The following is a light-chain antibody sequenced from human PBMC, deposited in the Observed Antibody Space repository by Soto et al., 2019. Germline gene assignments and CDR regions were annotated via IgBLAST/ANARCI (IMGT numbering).Light chain of an antibody. CDR2: DVS. J-gene: IGLJ1*01. Sequence: QSALTQPASVSGSPGQSITISCTGTSSDVGGYNYVSWYQQHPGKAPKLMISDVSNRPSGVSHRFSGSKSGNTASLTISGLQAEDEADYYCSSYTSSSALYVFGSGTKVTVL. CDR1: SSDVGGYNY. V-gene: IGLV2-14*01. CDR3: SSYTSSSALYV.